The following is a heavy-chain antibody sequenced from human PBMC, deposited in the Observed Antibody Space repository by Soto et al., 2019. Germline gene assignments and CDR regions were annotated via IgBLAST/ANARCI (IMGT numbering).Heavy chain of an antibody. D-gene: IGHD4-17*01. V-gene: IGHV1-69*12. CDR2: IIPIFGTA. CDR1: GGTFSSYA. CDR3: ARVHDYGDYTGQGGDY. Sequence: QVQLVQSGAEVKKPGSSVKVSCKASGGTFSSYAISWVRQAPGQGLEWMGGIIPIFGTANYAQKFQGRVTITADESTSTGYMELSSLRSEDTAVYYCARVHDYGDYTGQGGDYWGQGTLVTVSS. J-gene: IGHJ4*02.